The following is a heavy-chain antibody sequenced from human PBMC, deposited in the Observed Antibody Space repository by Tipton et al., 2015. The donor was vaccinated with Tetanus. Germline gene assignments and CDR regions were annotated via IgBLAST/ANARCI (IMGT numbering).Heavy chain of an antibody. CDR3: ARRLGPYTGDQIWHFDL. Sequence: QSGPEVKKPGESLKISCKASGYTFSTYWIGWVRQMPGKGPEWMGIVWPGDSETTYNPSFQGQVTISADRSISTAYLQWSSLKASDTAVYFCARRLGPYTGDQIWHFDLWGRGTLVTVSS. CDR1: GYTFSTYW. CDR2: VWPGDSET. J-gene: IGHJ2*01. V-gene: IGHV5-51*01. D-gene: IGHD7-27*01.